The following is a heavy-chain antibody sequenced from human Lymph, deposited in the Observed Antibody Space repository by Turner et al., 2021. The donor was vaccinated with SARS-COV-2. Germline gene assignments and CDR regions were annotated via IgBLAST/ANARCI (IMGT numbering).Heavy chain of an antibody. CDR3: ARYGSGGYFYYGLDV. Sequence: QVQLVESGVGVVQPGRSLRLSCAASGFTFSTYAIPWVRQAAGKGLEWVAVISYDGSNKYYADSVKGRFTISRDNSKNTLYLQMNSLRAEDTAVYYCARYGSGGYFYYGLDVWGQGTTVTVSS. V-gene: IGHV3-30*04. CDR1: GFTFSTYA. J-gene: IGHJ6*02. D-gene: IGHD3-10*01. CDR2: ISYDGSNK.